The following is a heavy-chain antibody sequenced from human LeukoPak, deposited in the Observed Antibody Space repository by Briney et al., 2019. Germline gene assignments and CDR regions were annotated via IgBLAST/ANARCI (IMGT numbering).Heavy chain of an antibody. D-gene: IGHD2-2*01. CDR3: ATGAYCSSTSCQDWFDP. J-gene: IGHJ5*02. V-gene: IGHV1-24*01. CDR1: GYTLTELS. Sequence: ASVKVSCKVSGYTLTELSMHWVRQVPGKGLEWMGGFDPEDGETIYAQKFQGRVTMTEDTSTDTAYMELSSLRSEDTAVYYCATGAYCSSTSCQDWFDPWGQGTLVTVSS. CDR2: FDPEDGET.